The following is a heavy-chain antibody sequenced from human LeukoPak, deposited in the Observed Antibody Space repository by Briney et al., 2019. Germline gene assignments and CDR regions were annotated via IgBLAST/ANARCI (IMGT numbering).Heavy chain of an antibody. CDR3: ARRGGSGRSFDY. CDR1: GGSVSSTNNY. D-gene: IGHD3-10*01. Sequence: SETLSLTCSVSGGSVSSTNNYWSWIRQPSGKGLEWIGYIYYSGSTKYNPSLESRVTISIDTSKNQFSLAPRSVTAADTAMYYCARRGGSGRSFDYWGQGTLVTVSS. J-gene: IGHJ4*02. V-gene: IGHV4-61*01. CDR2: IYYSGST.